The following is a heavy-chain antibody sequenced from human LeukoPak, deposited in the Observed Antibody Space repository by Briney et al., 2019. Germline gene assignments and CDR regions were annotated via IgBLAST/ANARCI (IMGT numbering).Heavy chain of an antibody. Sequence: GGSLRLSCAASGFTFSSYAMSWVRQAPGKGLECVSAFSGRGGSTYYGDSVEGRFTISRDNSKNTLYVQVKSLRAEATPVFFGAKGFSSTSCRDAFDIWRQATILTVCS. CDR2: FSGRGGST. V-gene: IGHV3-23*02. CDR3: AKGFSSTSCRDAFDI. CDR1: GFTFSSYA. D-gene: IGHD2-2*01. J-gene: IGHJ3*02.